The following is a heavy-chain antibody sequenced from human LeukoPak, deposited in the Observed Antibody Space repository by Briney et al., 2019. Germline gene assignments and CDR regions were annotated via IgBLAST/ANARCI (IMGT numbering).Heavy chain of an antibody. CDR1: GGSISSYY. Sequence: SETLSLTCTVSGGSISSYYWSWIRQPPGKGLEWIGYIYYSGSTNYNPSLKSRVTISVDKSKNQFSLKLSSVTAADTAVYYCVRVRNLDDYYYYYYMDVWGKGTTVTVSS. CDR3: VRVRNLDDYYYYYYMDV. CDR2: IYYSGST. D-gene: IGHD5-24*01. J-gene: IGHJ6*03. V-gene: IGHV4-59*12.